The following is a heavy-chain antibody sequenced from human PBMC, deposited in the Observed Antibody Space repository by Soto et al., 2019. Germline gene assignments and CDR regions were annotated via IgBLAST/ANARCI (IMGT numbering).Heavy chain of an antibody. V-gene: IGHV4-31*03. CDR2: IYYSGST. CDR1: GGSISSGGYY. Sequence: SETLSLTCTVSGGSISSGGYYWSWIRQHPGKGLEWIGYIYYSGSTYYNPSLKSRVTISVDTSKNQFSLKLSSVTAADTAVYYCARGSTSNYYGMDVWGQVTTVTVFS. J-gene: IGHJ6*02. CDR3: ARGSTSNYYGMDV. D-gene: IGHD2-2*01.